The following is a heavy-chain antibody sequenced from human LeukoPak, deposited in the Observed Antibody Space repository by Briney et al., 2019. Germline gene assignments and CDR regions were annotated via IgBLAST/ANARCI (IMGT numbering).Heavy chain of an antibody. CDR3: ARSLVTMVRGVSYYYYGMDV. Sequence: GGSLRLSCAASGFTFSDYDMSGIRQAPGKGLEWVSYISSSGSTIYYADSVKGRFTISRDNAKNSLYLQMNSLRAADTAVYYCARSLVTMVRGVSYYYYGMDVWGQGTTVTVSS. D-gene: IGHD3-10*01. CDR2: ISSSGSTI. CDR1: GFTFSDYD. V-gene: IGHV3-11*01. J-gene: IGHJ6*02.